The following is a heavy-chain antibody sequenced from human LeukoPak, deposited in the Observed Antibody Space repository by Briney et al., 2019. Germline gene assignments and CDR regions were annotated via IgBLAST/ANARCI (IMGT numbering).Heavy chain of an antibody. Sequence: GSLRLSCAASGFTFSSYEMNWVRQAPGKALEWIGNIFYSGSTYYSPSPKSRVTISLDTSRNQFSLKLSSVTAADTAVYYCARDQRRLLWFGELSDYYYYMDVWGKGTTVTISS. V-gene: IGHV4-59*12. J-gene: IGHJ6*03. D-gene: IGHD3-10*01. CDR1: GFTFSSYE. CDR2: IFYSGST. CDR3: ARDQRRLLWFGELSDYYYYMDV.